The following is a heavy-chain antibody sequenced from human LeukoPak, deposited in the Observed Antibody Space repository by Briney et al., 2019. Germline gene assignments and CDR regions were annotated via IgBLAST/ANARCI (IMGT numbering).Heavy chain of an antibody. CDR1: GGSISSYD. D-gene: IGHD2-21*02. J-gene: IGHJ4*02. CDR3: ARVAYCGSDCYYFDF. V-gene: IGHV4-4*07. CDR2: IYTSGTT. Sequence: PSETLSLTCTVSGGSISSYDWSWIRQPAGKGLEGSGRIYTSGTTNYPTSLKSRVSMSVATSNHHFSMQLSSVTAADAALYYCARVAYCGSDCYYFDFWGKGTLDTVSS.